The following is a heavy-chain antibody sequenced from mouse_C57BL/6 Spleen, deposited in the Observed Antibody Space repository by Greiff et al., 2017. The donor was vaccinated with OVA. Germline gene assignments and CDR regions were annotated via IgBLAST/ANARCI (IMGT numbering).Heavy chain of an antibody. CDR3: ARYGGYYPYWFDY. CDR1: GYTFTSYW. J-gene: IGHJ2*01. V-gene: IGHV1-53*01. CDR2: INPSNGGT. Sequence: QVQLQQPGTELVKPGASVKLSCKASGYTFTSYWMHWVKQRPGQGLEWIGNINPSNGGTNYNEKFKSKATLTVDKSSSTAYMQLSSLTSEYSAVYYCARYGGYYPYWFDYWGQGTTLTVSS. D-gene: IGHD2-3*01.